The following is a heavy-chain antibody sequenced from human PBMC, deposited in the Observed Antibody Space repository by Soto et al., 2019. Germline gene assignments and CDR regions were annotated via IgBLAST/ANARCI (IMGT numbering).Heavy chain of an antibody. CDR2: ISYDGSNK. V-gene: IGHV3-30*03. CDR1: GFPFTTYG. CDR3: VGGQYYFDY. Sequence: QVQLVESGGGVVQPGRSLRVSCAASGFPFTTYGMHWVREGPGKGLEWVAVISYDGSNKYYADSVKGRFTISRDNSKNTLYLQMSSLRPEDTALYYCVGGQYYFDYRGQGTLVTVSS. J-gene: IGHJ4*02. D-gene: IGHD3-10*01.